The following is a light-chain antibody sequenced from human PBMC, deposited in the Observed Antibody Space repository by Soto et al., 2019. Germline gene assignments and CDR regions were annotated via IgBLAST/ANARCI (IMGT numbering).Light chain of an antibody. CDR1: SSNIGSNT. Sequence: QSVLTQPPSASGTPGQRVTISCSGTSSNIGSNTVNWYQQFPGTAPKLLIYSNNRRPSGVPDRFSGSKSGTSASLAISGLQSEDEADIYCAAWDDSLNGPVFGGGTKLTVL. J-gene: IGLJ2*01. V-gene: IGLV1-44*01. CDR2: SNN. CDR3: AAWDDSLNGPV.